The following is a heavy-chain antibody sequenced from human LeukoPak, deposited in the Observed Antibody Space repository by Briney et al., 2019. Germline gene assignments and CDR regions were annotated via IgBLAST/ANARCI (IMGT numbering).Heavy chain of an antibody. Sequence: GGSLRLSCAASGFTFSSYAMHWFRQAPGKGLEWVAGISYDGSNKYYADSVKGRFTISRDNFKNTLYLQMNSLRAEDTAVYYCARGGHCSGGSCYSGKDAFDIWGQGTMVTVSS. J-gene: IGHJ3*02. CDR2: ISYDGSNK. CDR1: GFTFSSYA. V-gene: IGHV3-30*01. D-gene: IGHD2-15*01. CDR3: ARGGHCSGGSCYSGKDAFDI.